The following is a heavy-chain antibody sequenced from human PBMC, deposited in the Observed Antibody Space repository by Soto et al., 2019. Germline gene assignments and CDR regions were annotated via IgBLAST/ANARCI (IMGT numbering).Heavy chain of an antibody. CDR2: INHSGST. V-gene: IGHV4-34*01. CDR1: GGSFSGYY. D-gene: IGHD3-16*01. Sequence: SETLSLTCAVYGGSFSGYYWSWIRQPPGKGLEWIGEINHSGSTNYNPSLKSRVTISVGTSKNQFSLKLSSVTAADTAVYYCARGGVYGGNDWGTSYNWLDPGGEGPLVTV. CDR3: ARGGVYGGNDWGTSYNWLDP. J-gene: IGHJ5*02.